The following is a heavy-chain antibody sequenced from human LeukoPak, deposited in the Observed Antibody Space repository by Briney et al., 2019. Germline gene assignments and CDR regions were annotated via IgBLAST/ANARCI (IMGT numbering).Heavy chain of an antibody. CDR2: FDPEDGET. Sequence: ASVKVSCKVSGYTLTELSMHWVRQDPGKGLEWMGGFDPEDGETIYAQKFQGRVTMTEDTSTDTAYMELSSLRSEDTAVYYCATDRPSFIVGATVFDYWGQGTLVTVSS. D-gene: IGHD1-26*01. CDR3: ATDRPSFIVGATVFDY. CDR1: GYTLTELS. J-gene: IGHJ4*02. V-gene: IGHV1-24*01.